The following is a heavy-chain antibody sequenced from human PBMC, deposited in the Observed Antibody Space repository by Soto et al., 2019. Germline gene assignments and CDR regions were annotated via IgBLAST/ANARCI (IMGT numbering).Heavy chain of an antibody. V-gene: IGHV1-18*01. CDR1: GYTFTSYG. Sequence: QVQLVQSGAEVKKPGASVKVSCKASGYTFTSYGISWVRQAPGQGLEWMGWISAYNGNTNYAQKPHCRVPMHTHTATGTAYMELWSLRSEYTAVDSWARYRRANDYWGQGTLVTVSS. CDR2: ISAYNGNT. D-gene: IGHD3-16*02. CDR3: ARYRRANDY. J-gene: IGHJ4*02.